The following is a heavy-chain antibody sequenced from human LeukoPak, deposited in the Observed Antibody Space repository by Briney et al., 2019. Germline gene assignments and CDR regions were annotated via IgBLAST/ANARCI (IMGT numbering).Heavy chain of an antibody. J-gene: IGHJ4*02. D-gene: IGHD5-24*01. CDR2: IWYDGSNK. CDR3: AKMGRDGYYFDH. CDR1: GFTFSSYG. Sequence: PGGSLRLSCAASGFTFSSYGMHWVRQAPGKGLEWVAVIWYDGSNKYYADAVKGRFTISRDNSKNTLYLQMNSLTAEDTAVYYCAKMGRDGYYFDHWGQGTLVTVSS. V-gene: IGHV3-30*02.